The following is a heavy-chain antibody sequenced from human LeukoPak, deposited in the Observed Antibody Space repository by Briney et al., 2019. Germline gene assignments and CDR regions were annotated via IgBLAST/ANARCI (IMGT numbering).Heavy chain of an antibody. CDR2: IYHSGNT. V-gene: IGHV4-4*02. CDR3: ARGAYSSSSGYIDY. CDR1: GGSISSSNW. D-gene: IGHD6-6*01. Sequence: SGTLSLTCAVSGGSISSSNWWSWVRQSPGKGLEWIGYIYHSGNTYYNPSLKSRVTISVDRSKNQFSLNLNSVTAADTAVYYCARGAYSSSSGYIDYWGQGTLVTVSS. J-gene: IGHJ4*02.